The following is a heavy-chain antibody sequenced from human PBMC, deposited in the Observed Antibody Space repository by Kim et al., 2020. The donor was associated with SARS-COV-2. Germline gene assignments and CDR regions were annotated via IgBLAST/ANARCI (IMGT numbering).Heavy chain of an antibody. CDR3: ARAATITFFGEFWGGIDY. Sequence: ASVKVSCRTSGYTFSSYVIHWVRQAPGQRPEWMAWINTDNGNTKYSQKFQGRVTLSRDTSASTVYMELTSLRSEETAVYYCARAATITFFGEFWGGIDYWGQRALVTASS. D-gene: IGHD3-10*01. V-gene: IGHV1-3*04. CDR1: GYTFSSYV. J-gene: IGHJ4*02. CDR2: INTDNGNT.